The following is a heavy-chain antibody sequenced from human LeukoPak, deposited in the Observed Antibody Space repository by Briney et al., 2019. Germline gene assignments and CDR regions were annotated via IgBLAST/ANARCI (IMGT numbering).Heavy chain of an antibody. J-gene: IGHJ5*02. CDR1: GGSISSYY. Sequence: SETLSLTCTVSGGSISSYYWSWIRQPPGKGLEWIGNIYYSGSTNYNPSLKSRVTISVDTSKNQFSLKLSSVTAADTAVYYCARAGVLPAAIGWFDPWGQGALVTVSS. V-gene: IGHV4-59*12. CDR3: ARAGVLPAAIGWFDP. CDR2: IYYSGST. D-gene: IGHD2-2*01.